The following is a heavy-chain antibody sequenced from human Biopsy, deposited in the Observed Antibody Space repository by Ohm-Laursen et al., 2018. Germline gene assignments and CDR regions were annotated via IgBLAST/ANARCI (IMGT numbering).Heavy chain of an antibody. D-gene: IGHD3-3*01. CDR3: ARGPGKLWSGYYT. V-gene: IGHV3-53*01. CDR2: IYSDGNT. J-gene: IGHJ5*02. Sequence: SLRLSCAASGFTVSDNHISWIRQAPGKGLQRVSLIYSDGNTYYADSVKGRFTISRDIPRNTLYLQMNSLRAEDTAVYYCARGPGKLWSGYYTWGQGSLVSVPS. CDR1: GFTVSDNH.